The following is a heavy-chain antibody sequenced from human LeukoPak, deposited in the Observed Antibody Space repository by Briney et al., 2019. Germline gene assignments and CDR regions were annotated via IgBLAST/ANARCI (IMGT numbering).Heavy chain of an antibody. CDR1: GGSISSSSYY. Sequence: SETLSLTCTVSGGSISSSSYYWGWIRQPPGKGLEWIGSIYYSGSTYYNPSLKSRVTISVDTSKNQFSLKLSSVTAADTAVYYCARDYRQLDYWGQGTLVTVSS. V-gene: IGHV4-39*07. CDR2: IYYSGST. J-gene: IGHJ4*02. CDR3: ARDYRQLDY.